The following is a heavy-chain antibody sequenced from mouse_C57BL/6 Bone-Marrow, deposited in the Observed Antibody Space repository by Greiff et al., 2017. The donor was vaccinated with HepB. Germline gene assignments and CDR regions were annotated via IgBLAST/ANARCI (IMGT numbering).Heavy chain of an antibody. CDR1: GFNIKDDY. V-gene: IGHV14-4*01. D-gene: IGHD2-1*01. CDR2: IDPENGDT. J-gene: IGHJ4*01. CDR3: TTTRLLCFMDY. Sequence: EVQLQQSGAELVRPGASVKLSCTASGFNIKDDYMHWVKQRPEQGLEWIGWIDPENGDTEYASKFQGKATITADTSSNTAYLQLSSLTSEDTAVYYCTTTRLLCFMDYGGQGTSVTVPS.